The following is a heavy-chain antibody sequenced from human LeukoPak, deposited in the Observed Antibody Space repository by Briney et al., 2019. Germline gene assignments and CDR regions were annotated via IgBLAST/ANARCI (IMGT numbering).Heavy chain of an antibody. CDR3: ARAAYSSTWYSRYFDL. CDR1: GFTFSNYG. D-gene: IGHD6-13*01. J-gene: IGHJ2*01. Sequence: PGGSLRLSCAASGFTFSNYGMHWVRQATGKGLEWVSGIGTAGEIYYPGSVKGRFTISRENAKNSLYLQMNSLRAGDTAVYYCARAAYSSTWYSRYFDLWGRGTLVTVSS. CDR2: IGTAGEI. V-gene: IGHV3-13*01.